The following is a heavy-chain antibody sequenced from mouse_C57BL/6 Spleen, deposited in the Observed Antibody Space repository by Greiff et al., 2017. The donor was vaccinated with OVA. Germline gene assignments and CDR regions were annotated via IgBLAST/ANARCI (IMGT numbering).Heavy chain of an antibody. J-gene: IGHJ3*01. CDR1: GYTFTSYW. CDR2: IHPNSGST. Sequence: VQLQQSGAELVKPGASVKLSCKASGYTFTSYWMHWVKQRPGQGLEWIGVIHPNSGSTNYNEKFKSKATLTVDKSSSTAYMQLSSLTSEDSAVYYCARLRNYEWFAYWGQGTLVTVSA. V-gene: IGHV1-64*01. D-gene: IGHD2-4*01. CDR3: ARLRNYEWFAY.